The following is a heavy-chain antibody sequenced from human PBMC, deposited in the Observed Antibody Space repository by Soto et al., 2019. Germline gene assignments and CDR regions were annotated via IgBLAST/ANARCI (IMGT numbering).Heavy chain of an antibody. CDR1: GFTFSSFA. J-gene: IGHJ4*02. CDR3: TIVANDH. D-gene: IGHD5-12*01. Sequence: PGGSLSLSCAASGFTFSSFAMTWVRQAPGKGLEWVSSVSGSGGRTSYADSVKGRVTIARDNSNNTLYLQINSLRAEDTAVYYCTIVANDHWGQGTLVTVSS. CDR2: VSGSGGRT. V-gene: IGHV3-23*01.